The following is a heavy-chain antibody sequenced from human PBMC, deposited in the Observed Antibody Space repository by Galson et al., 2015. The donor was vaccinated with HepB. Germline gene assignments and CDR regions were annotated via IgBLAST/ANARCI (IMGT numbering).Heavy chain of an antibody. CDR2: IWPDGSNP. J-gene: IGHJ4*02. CDR3: VRESLMAMVTFDL. Sequence: SLRLSRAASGFTFSSHGIHWVRQAPGKGLEWVAMIWPDGSNPLYADTVKGRFTISRDNSKNKLYLQMNSLRAEDTAIYYCVRESLMAMVTFDLWGRGTLVTVSS. V-gene: IGHV3-33*01. CDR1: GFTFSSHG. D-gene: IGHD5-18*01.